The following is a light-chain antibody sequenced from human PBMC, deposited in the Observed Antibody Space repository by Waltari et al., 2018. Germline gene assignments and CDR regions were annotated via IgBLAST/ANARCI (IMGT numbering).Light chain of an antibody. V-gene: IGLV1-51*02. CDR1: GSNIGRNH. CDR2: ETN. Sequence: QSVLTQPPSVSAAPGQKVTITCSGSGSNIGRNHVSWYQQVPGTAPKLLIYETNKRPSGIPDRFSGSKSGPSATLGITGLQTGDEASYYCGTWDGSLTVGVFGGGTVLTVL. CDR3: GTWDGSLTVGV. J-gene: IGLJ2*01.